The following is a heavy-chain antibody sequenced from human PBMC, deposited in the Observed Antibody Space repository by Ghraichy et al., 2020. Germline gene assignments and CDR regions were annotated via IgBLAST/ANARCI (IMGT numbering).Heavy chain of an antibody. Sequence: GGSLRPSCAASGFTFSSYGMHWVRQAPGKGLEWVAVIWYDGSNKYYADSVKGRFTISRDNSKNTLYLQMNSLRAEDTAVYYCAREGHYYDSSGYYSSLYAFDIWGQGTMVTVSS. D-gene: IGHD3-22*01. CDR3: AREGHYYDSSGYYSSLYAFDI. CDR2: IWYDGSNK. V-gene: IGHV3-33*01. J-gene: IGHJ3*02. CDR1: GFTFSSYG.